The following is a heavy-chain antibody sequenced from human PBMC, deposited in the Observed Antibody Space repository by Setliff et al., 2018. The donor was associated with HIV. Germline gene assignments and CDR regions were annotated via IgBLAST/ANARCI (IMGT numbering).Heavy chain of an antibody. V-gene: IGHV7-4-1*02. CDR3: AKDLYCSSTSCLFDY. J-gene: IGHJ4*02. CDR1: GYTFTTYA. Sequence: EASVKVSCKASGYTFTTYAINWVRQAPGQGLEWMGWINTNTGNPTYAQVFAGRFVFSLDTSVSTAYLQMNSLRAEDTAVYYCAKDLYCSSTSCLFDYWGQGTLVTVSS. D-gene: IGHD2-2*01. CDR2: INTNTGNP.